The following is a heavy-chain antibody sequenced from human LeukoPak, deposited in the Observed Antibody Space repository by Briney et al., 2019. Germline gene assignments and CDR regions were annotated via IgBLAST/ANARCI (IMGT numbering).Heavy chain of an antibody. CDR1: GGSISSGDYY. Sequence: PSQTLSLTCTVSGGSISSGDYYWSWIRQPPGKGLESIGYIYYSGSTYYNPSLKSRVTISVDTSKNQFSLKLSSVTAADTAVYYCARDYGGNPDSSYFDYWGQGTLVTVSS. D-gene: IGHD4-23*01. J-gene: IGHJ4*02. CDR2: IYYSGST. V-gene: IGHV4-30-4*08. CDR3: ARDYGGNPDSSYFDY.